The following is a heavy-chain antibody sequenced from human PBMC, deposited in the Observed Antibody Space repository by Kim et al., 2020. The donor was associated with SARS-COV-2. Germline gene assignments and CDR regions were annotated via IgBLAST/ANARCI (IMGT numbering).Heavy chain of an antibody. Sequence: SETLSLTCAVYGGSFSGYYCSWIRQPPGKGLEWIGEIYHSGTTKYNPSLKSRVTISLDTAKNQFSLKLSSVTAADSAVYFCARTLYDAPRSSCFRYDPWG. CDR3: ARTLYDAPRSSCFRYDP. D-gene: IGHD6-6*01. J-gene: IGHJ5*02. CDR1: GGSFSGYY. V-gene: IGHV4-34*01. CDR2: IYHSGTT.